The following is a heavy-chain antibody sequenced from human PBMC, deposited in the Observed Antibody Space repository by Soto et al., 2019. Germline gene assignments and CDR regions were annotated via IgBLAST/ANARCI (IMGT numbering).Heavy chain of an antibody. Sequence: QVQLVQSGAEEKKPGASVKVSGKAPGYTFTSNALHGLRQPPGQRLEWMGWINAGNGNTKYSQKFQGRVTITRDTSASTAYMELSSLRSEDTAVYYCARGITLPTPLDYWGQGTLVTVSS. D-gene: IGHD1-20*01. CDR3: ARGITLPTPLDY. J-gene: IGHJ4*02. V-gene: IGHV1-3*05. CDR2: INAGNGNT. CDR1: GYTFTSNA.